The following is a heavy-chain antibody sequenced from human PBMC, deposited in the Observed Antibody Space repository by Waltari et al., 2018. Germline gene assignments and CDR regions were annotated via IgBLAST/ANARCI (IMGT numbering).Heavy chain of an antibody. CDR3: ARRRALEYSTSAPFFDY. V-gene: IGHV2-5*01. CDR2: IYWNEDK. Sequence: QITLKESGPSLVKPTQTLTLTCTFSGFSRSTNTVGVGWIRQPPGKALEWLALIYWNEDKRYRSSLKSRLTITKDASKNQVVLTLANVDPVDTATYYCARRRALEYSTSAPFFDYWGQGTLVTVSS. D-gene: IGHD2-2*01. CDR1: GFSRSTNTVG. J-gene: IGHJ4*02.